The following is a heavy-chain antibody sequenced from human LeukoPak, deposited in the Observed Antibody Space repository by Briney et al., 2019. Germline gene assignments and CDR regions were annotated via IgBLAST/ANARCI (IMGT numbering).Heavy chain of an antibody. CDR3: ASTVVTPYGAFDI. CDR2: IYSGGST. D-gene: IGHD4-23*01. J-gene: IGHJ3*02. V-gene: IGHV3-53*01. CDR1: GFTFSSYW. Sequence: GGSLRLSCAASGFTFSSYWMHWVRQAPGKGLVWVSVIYSGGSTYYADSVKGRFTISRDNSKNTLYLQMNSLRAEDTAVYYCASTVVTPYGAFDIWGQGAMVTVSS.